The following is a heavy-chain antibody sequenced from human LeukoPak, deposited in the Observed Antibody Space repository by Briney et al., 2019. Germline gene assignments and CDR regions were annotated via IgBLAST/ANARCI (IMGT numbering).Heavy chain of an antibody. J-gene: IGHJ4*02. CDR1: GGSFSGYY. Sequence: NPSETLSLTCAVYGGSFSGYYWSWIRQPPGKGLEGIGEINQSGSTNYNPSLKRRVTISVETSKNQFSLKLRSVPAADTAVYSCATSMVRGATKYWGQGTLVTVSS. V-gene: IGHV4-34*01. D-gene: IGHD3-10*01. CDR3: ATSMVRGATKY. CDR2: INQSGST.